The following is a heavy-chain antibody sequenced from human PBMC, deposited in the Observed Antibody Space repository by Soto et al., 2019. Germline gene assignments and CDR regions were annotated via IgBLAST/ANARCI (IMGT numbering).Heavy chain of an antibody. CDR1: GGSISSSTYY. Sequence: SETLSLTCTVSGGSISSSTYYWGWIRQPPGKGLEWIGSTFYSESTYSNPSLKSRVTISVDTSKNQFSLKLSSVTAADTAVYYCARHLTYCSAGSCYSDFPYYGMDVWGQGTTVT. J-gene: IGHJ6*02. CDR2: TFYSEST. D-gene: IGHD2-15*01. CDR3: ARHLTYCSAGSCYSDFPYYGMDV. V-gene: IGHV4-39*01.